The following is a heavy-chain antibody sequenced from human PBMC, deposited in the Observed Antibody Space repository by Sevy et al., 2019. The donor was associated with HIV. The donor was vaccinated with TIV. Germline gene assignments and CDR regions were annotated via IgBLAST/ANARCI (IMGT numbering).Heavy chain of an antibody. J-gene: IGHJ4*02. CDR3: ARRSSGWDYFDY. CDR1: GFAFSDYY. CDR2: ISGLTNYI. D-gene: IGHD6-19*01. V-gene: IGHV3-11*06. Sequence: GGSLRLSCAASGFAFSDYYMNWIRQAPGKGLEWVSCISGLTNYINYADSVKGRFTISRDNAKNSVYLQMNSLGAEDTAVYYCARRSSGWDYFDYWGQGTPVTVSS.